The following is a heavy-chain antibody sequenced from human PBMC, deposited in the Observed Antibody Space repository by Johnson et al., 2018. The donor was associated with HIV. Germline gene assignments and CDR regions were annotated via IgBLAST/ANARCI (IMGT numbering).Heavy chain of an antibody. Sequence: VQLVESGGGLVQPGGSLRLSCAASGFTFSSYAMSWVRQAPGKGLEWVCGIHWNGGSTGSVDSVKGRFTISRDNAKNSLDLQMNSLRAEDTAVYYCARKQWLEIPSDALDVWGQGTMVTVSS. V-gene: IGHV3-20*04. CDR2: IHWNGGST. J-gene: IGHJ3*01. D-gene: IGHD6-19*01. CDR3: ARKQWLEIPSDALDV. CDR1: GFTFSSYA.